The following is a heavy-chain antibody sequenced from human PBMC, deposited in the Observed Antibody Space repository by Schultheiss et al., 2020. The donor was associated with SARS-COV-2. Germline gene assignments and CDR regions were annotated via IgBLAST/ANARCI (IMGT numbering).Heavy chain of an antibody. CDR3: ARVTRGVDY. Sequence: SETLSLTCAVYGGSFSGYYWSWIRQPPGKGLEWLGEINHSGSTNYNPSLKSRVTISVDTSKNQFSLKLSSVTAADTAVYYCARVTRGVDYWGQGTLVTGSS. D-gene: IGHD3-10*01. CDR1: GGSFSGYY. J-gene: IGHJ4*02. V-gene: IGHV4-34*01. CDR2: INHSGST.